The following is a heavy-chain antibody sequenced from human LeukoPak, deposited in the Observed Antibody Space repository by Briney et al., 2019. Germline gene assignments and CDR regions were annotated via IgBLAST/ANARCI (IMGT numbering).Heavy chain of an antibody. D-gene: IGHD3-10*01. CDR3: ARAGMVNFYGSGSYYYFDY. Sequence: ASVKVSCKASGGTFSSYTISWLRQAPEQGLEWMGRIIPILGIANYAQKFQGRVTITADKSTSTAYMELSSLRSEDTAVYYCARAGMVNFYGSGSYYYFDYWGQGTLVTVSS. J-gene: IGHJ4*02. CDR2: IIPILGIA. V-gene: IGHV1-69*02. CDR1: GGTFSSYT.